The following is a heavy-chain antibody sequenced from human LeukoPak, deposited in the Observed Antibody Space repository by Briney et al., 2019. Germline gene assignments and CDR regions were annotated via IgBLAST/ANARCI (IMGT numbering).Heavy chain of an antibody. CDR1: GFTFSSYS. CDR3: ARVKSGFDP. Sequence: PGGSLRLSCAASGFTFSSYSMNWVRQAPGKGLEWVSYISRSAIYYADSVKGRFTISRDNAKNSLYLQMNSLRAEGTAVYYCARVKSGFDPWGQGTLVTVSS. J-gene: IGHJ5*02. V-gene: IGHV3-48*01. CDR2: ISRSAI.